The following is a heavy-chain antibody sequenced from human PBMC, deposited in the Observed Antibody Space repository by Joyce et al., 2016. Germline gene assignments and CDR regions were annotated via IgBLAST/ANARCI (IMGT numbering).Heavy chain of an antibody. CDR1: GFTFNTYS. Sequence: EVQLVESGGGLVQPGGSLRLSCAASGFTFNTYSMNWVRQAPVKGREWVSYISRSSNTIYYVDSVKGRFTISRDNAKNSLYLQMSSLRAEDTAVYFCARATSYYFYYYMDVWGKGTTVTVSS. CDR3: ARATSYYFYYYMDV. V-gene: IGHV3-48*01. CDR2: ISRSSNTI. J-gene: IGHJ6*03.